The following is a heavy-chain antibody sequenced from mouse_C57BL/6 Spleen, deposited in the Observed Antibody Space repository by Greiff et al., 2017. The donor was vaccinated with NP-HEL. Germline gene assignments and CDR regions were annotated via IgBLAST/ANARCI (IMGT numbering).Heavy chain of an antibody. Sequence: EVKLMESGGGLVKPGGSLKLSCAASGFTFSDYGMHWVRQAPEKGLEWVAYISSGSSTIYYADIVKGRFTISRDNAKNTLFLQMTSLRSEDTAMYYCATSYAGYYSWFAYWGHGTLVTVSA. D-gene: IGHD2-3*01. CDR1: GFTFSDYG. J-gene: IGHJ3*01. V-gene: IGHV5-17*01. CDR2: ISSGSSTI. CDR3: ATSYAGYYSWFAY.